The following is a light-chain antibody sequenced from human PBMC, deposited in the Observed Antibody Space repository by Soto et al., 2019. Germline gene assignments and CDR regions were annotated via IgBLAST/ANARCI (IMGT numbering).Light chain of an antibody. Sequence: DVVLTQSPLSLPVIVGQPASISCRSSQSLVYSDEITYLSWFHQRPGQSPRRLIYKVSNRESGVPDRFSGSGSVTDFTLKISRVEAEDVGVYYCMQGIYWPPYTFGQGTKLDIK. CDR1: QSLVYSDEITY. V-gene: IGKV2-30*01. J-gene: IGKJ2*01. CDR3: MQGIYWPPYT. CDR2: KVS.